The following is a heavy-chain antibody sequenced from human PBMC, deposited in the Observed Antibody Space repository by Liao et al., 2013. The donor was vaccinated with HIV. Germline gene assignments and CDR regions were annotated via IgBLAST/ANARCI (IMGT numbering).Heavy chain of an antibody. V-gene: IGHV4-38-2*02. Sequence: QVQLQESGPGLVKPSETLSLTCAVSGYSISSGYCWGWVRQPPGKGLEWIGCLYLRGGYTYYNPSLKSRVTLSADTSTNQFSLRLNSVTAADTAVYYCTRDIPTSCNGANCFEDYWGQGTLVTVSS. CDR2: LYLRGGYT. CDR3: TRDIPTSCNGANCFEDY. D-gene: IGHD4/OR15-4a*01. CDR1: GYSISSGYC. J-gene: IGHJ4*02.